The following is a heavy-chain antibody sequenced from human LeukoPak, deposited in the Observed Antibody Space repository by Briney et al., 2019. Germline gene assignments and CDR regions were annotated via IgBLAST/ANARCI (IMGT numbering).Heavy chain of an antibody. J-gene: IGHJ4*02. CDR1: GFTFRNYW. V-gene: IGHV3-7*04. CDR3: ARDRSIAAADFDY. Sequence: GGSLRLSCAASGFTFRNYWMSWVRQAPGKGLEWVANIKQDGSEKYYVDSVKGRFTISRDNAKNSLYLQMKSLRVKDTAVYYCARDRSIAAADFDYWGQGTLVTVSS. D-gene: IGHD6-13*01. CDR2: IKQDGSEK.